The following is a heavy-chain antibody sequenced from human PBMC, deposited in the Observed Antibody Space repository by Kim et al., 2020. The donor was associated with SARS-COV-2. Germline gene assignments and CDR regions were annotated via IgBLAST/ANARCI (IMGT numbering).Heavy chain of an antibody. J-gene: IGHJ6*02. D-gene: IGHD4-17*01. CDR2: ISSSGSTI. V-gene: IGHV3-48*03. CDR3: ALGDTDYYYYGMDV. CDR1: GFTFSSYE. Sequence: GGSLRLSCAASGFTFSSYEMNWVRQAPGKGLEWVSYISSSGSTIYYADSVNGRFTISRDNAKNSLYLQMNSLRAEDTAVYYCALGDTDYYYYGMDVWGQGTTVTVSS.